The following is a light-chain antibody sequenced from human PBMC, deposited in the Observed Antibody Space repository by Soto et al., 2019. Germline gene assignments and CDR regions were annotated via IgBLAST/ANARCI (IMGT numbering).Light chain of an antibody. CDR2: DVN. CDR3: TAWTTSTTMI. Sequence: QSALTQPASVSGSPGQTITISCTGTSSDIGAYNFVSWYQQHSGKAPKLMLYDVNIRPSGVSYRFSGSKSGNTASLTISGLQAEDEADYYCTAWTTSTTMIFGGGTKLTVL. J-gene: IGLJ2*01. CDR1: SSDIGAYNF. V-gene: IGLV2-14*03.